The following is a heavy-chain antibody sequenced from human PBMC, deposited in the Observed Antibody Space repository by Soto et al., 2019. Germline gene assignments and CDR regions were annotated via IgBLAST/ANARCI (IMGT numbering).Heavy chain of an antibody. CDR2: IYYSGST. V-gene: IGHV4-31*03. CDR3: ARSHIVPRLLMYPYDY. J-gene: IGHJ4*02. CDR1: GGSISSGGYY. D-gene: IGHD6-6*01. Sequence: PSETLSLTCTVSGGSISSGGYYWSWIRQHPGKGLEWIGYIYYSGSTYYKPSLKSRVTISVDTSKNQFSLKLSSVTAADTAVYYCARSHIVPRLLMYPYDYWGQGTLVTVSS.